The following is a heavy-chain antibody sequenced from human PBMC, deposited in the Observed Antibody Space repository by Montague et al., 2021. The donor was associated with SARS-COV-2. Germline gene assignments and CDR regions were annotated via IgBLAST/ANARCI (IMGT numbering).Heavy chain of an antibody. Sequence: CAISGDSVSSNSATWNWVRQSPSRGLEWLGRTYYRSKCYNDYAVXVRGRVTINPDTSKNQFSLQLNSVTPEDTAIYYCTSGREGTYNVMDVWGQGTTVTV. D-gene: IGHD1-1*01. CDR2: TYYRSKCYN. CDR1: GDSVSSNSAT. V-gene: IGHV6-1*01. J-gene: IGHJ6*02. CDR3: TSGREGTYNVMDV.